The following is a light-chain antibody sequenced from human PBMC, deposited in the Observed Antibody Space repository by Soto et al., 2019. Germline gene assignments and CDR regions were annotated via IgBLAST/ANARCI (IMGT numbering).Light chain of an antibody. CDR1: QSISSRY. CDR2: GAS. V-gene: IGKV3-20*01. J-gene: IGKJ3*01. Sequence: EIVLTQSPGTLSLSPGERATLSCRASQSISSRYLAWHQQKPGQAPRLLIYGASSRATGIPDRFSGTGSGTNFTLTISRLEPEDFAVYYCQQYGSSPPFTFGHGTKVDIK. CDR3: QQYGSSPPFT.